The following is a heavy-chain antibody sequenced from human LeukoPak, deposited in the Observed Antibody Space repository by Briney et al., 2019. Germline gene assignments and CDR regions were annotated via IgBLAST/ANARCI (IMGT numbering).Heavy chain of an antibody. CDR3: ARVMAARREDLNWFDT. D-gene: IGHD6-6*01. CDR1: GASISSSGSY. J-gene: IGHJ5*02. Sequence: SETLSLTCTVSGASISSSGSYWGWIRQPPGKGLEWIGSMYYSGNTYNPSLKSRVTISVDTSKNQFSLNLTSVNAADTPMYYCARVMAARREDLNWFDTWGQGTLVTVSS. V-gene: IGHV4-39*07. CDR2: MYYSGNT.